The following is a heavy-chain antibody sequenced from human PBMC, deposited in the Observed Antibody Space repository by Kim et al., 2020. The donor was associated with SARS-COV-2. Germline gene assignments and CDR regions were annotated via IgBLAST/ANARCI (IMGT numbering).Heavy chain of an antibody. D-gene: IGHD3-22*01. J-gene: IGHJ4*02. CDR1: GESFSDYD. Sequence: SETLSLTCAVYGESFSDYDWTWIRQPPGKGLEWIGEINHSGSTNYNPSLKSRVTISVDTSKNQFSLKLSSVTAADTAVYYCARGQRHIIMILVVFGWEYYFDSWGQGTLVTVSS. CDR2: INHSGST. V-gene: IGHV4-34*01. CDR3: ARGQRHIIMILVVFGWEYYFDS.